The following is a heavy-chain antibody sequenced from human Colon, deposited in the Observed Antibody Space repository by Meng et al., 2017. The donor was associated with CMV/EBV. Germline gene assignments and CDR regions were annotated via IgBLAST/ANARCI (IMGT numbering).Heavy chain of an antibody. CDR2: ISSSSTYI. D-gene: IGHD3-3*01. Sequence: GGSLRLSCAASGFTFSNYTMNWVRQAPGKGLEWVSSISSSSTYIYYADSVKGRFTISRDNAKNSLYLHMNSLRAEGTAVYYCARAGITIFGMVRYYFDYWGQGTLVTVSS. J-gene: IGHJ4*02. CDR3: ARAGITIFGMVRYYFDY. V-gene: IGHV3-21*01. CDR1: GFTFSNYT.